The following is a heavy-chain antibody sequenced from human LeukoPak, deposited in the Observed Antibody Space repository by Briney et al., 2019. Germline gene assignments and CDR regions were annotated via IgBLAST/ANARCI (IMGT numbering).Heavy chain of an antibody. CDR2: IYYSGST. V-gene: IGHV4-59*01. CDR1: GGSISSYY. Sequence: SETLSLTCTVSGGSISSYYWSWIRQPPGKGLEWIGYIYYSGSTNCNPSLKSRVTISVDTSKNQFSLKLSSVTAADTAVYYCARESLRGMDVWGQGTTVTVSS. J-gene: IGHJ6*02. D-gene: IGHD5/OR15-5a*01. CDR3: ARESLRGMDV.